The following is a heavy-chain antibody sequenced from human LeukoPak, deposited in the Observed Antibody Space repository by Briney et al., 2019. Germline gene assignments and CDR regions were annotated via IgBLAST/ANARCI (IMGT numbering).Heavy chain of an antibody. CDR2: MNPNSGNT. J-gene: IGHJ4*02. CDR1: GSTFTCYD. Sequence: ASVKVSCKAFGSTFTCYDINWVRQATGQGLEWMGWMNPNSGNTGYAQKFQGRVTMTRDTSISTAYMELSSLRSEDTAVYYCVLGYSSSWYYFDFWGQGALVTVSS. D-gene: IGHD6-13*01. CDR3: VLGYSSSWYYFDF. V-gene: IGHV1-8*01.